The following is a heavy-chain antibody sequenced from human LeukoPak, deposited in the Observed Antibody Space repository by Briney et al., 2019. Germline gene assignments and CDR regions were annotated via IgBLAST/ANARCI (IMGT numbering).Heavy chain of an antibody. CDR1: GFTFSSYG. CDR3: ARGFAVVVVAATHPFDY. V-gene: IGHV3-30*02. J-gene: IGHJ4*02. Sequence: PGGSLRLSCAASGFTFSSYGMHWVRQAPGKGLEWVAFIRYDGSNKYYADSVKGRFTISRDNSKNTLYLQMNSLRAEDTAVYYCARGFAVVVVAATHPFDYWGQGTLVTVSS. CDR2: IRYDGSNK. D-gene: IGHD2-15*01.